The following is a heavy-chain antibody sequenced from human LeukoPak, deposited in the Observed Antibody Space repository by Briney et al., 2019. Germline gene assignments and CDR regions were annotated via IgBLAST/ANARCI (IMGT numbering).Heavy chain of an antibody. J-gene: IGHJ5*02. CDR2: ISGSGGST. V-gene: IGHV3-23*01. Sequence: GGSLRLSCAASGFTLSSYAMSLVRQAPGKGLEWVSAISGSGGSTYYADSVKGRFTISRDNSKNTLYLQMNSLRAEDTAVYYCAKGDYANWFDPWGQGTLVTVSS. CDR1: GFTLSSYA. D-gene: IGHD4-17*01. CDR3: AKGDYANWFDP.